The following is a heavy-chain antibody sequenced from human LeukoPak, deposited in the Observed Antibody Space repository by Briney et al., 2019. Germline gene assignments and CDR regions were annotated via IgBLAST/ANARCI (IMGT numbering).Heavy chain of an antibody. Sequence: GGSLRLSCVASGFSFSHAWMSWVRQAPGKGLEWVGHIKFQHSGRATDYAAPVKGRFTISRDDSRNTVYLQMNSLRAEDTAVYYCAKGRGAFDIWGQGTMVTVSS. CDR1: GFSFSHAW. D-gene: IGHD3-10*01. CDR3: AKGRGAFDI. J-gene: IGHJ3*02. CDR2: IKFQHSGRAT. V-gene: IGHV3-15*01.